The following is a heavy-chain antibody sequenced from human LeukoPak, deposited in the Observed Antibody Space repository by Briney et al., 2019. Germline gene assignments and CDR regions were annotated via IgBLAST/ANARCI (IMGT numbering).Heavy chain of an antibody. CDR2: ISAYNGNT. Sequence: ASVKVSCKASGYTFTSYGISWVRQAPGQGLEWMGWISAYNGNTNNAQKLQGRVTLTPDTSTSTAHMELRSLRSDDTAVDYCARVRHIVVVVAATPELRKDRWFDPWGQGTLVTVSS. D-gene: IGHD2-15*01. V-gene: IGHV1-18*01. J-gene: IGHJ5*02. CDR1: GYTFTSYG. CDR3: ARVRHIVVVVAATPELRKDRWFDP.